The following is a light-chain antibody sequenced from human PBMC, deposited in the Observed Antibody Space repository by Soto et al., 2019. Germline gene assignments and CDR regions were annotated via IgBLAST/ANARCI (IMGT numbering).Light chain of an antibody. CDR1: SSDVGSYDL. J-gene: IGLJ3*02. CDR3: CSYAGDSTSSWV. CDR2: EVN. V-gene: IGLV2-23*02. Sequence: QSALTQPASVSGSPGQSITISCAGISSDVGSYDLVSWYQQHPGKAPKLIIYEVNKRPSGVSNRFSGSKSGNAASLTISGVQAEDEADYHCCSYAGDSTSSWVFGGGTKLTVL.